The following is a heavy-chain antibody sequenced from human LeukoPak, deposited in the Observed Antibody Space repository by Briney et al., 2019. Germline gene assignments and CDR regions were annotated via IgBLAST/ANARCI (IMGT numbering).Heavy chain of an antibody. CDR2: IQPDGNDK. CDR1: GFTFTSYG. J-gene: IGHJ4*02. CDR3: ARDSSYGYLIDS. D-gene: IGHD5-18*01. Sequence: GGSLRLSCAASGFTFTSYGMHWVRQAPGKGLEWVALIQPDGNDKYYADSVKGRFTISRDNAKNSLYLQMNSLRAEDTAVYYCARDSSYGYLIDSWGQGTLVTVSS. V-gene: IGHV3-30*12.